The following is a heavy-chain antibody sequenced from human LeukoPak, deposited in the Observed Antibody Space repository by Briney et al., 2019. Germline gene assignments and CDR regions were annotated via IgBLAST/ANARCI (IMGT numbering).Heavy chain of an antibody. J-gene: IGHJ4*02. CDR1: GGSISSYY. CDR3: ARAGTYYDFWSGNPGYSDY. V-gene: IGHV4-4*07. CDR2: IYTSGST. Sequence: SETLSLTCTVSGGSISSYYWSWIRQPAGKGLEWIGRIYTSGSTNYNPSLKSRVTMSVDTSKNQFSLKLSSVTAADTAVYYCARAGTYYDFWSGNPGYSDYWGQGTLVTVSS. D-gene: IGHD3-3*01.